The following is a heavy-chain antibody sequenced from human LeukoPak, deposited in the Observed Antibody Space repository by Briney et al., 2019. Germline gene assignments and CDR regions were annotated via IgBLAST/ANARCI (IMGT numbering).Heavy chain of an antibody. CDR2: VSSSSSYT. J-gene: IGHJ5*02. CDR1: GFTFSDYY. V-gene: IGHV3-11*06. D-gene: IGHD3-10*01. CDR3: ARDIFGSGSQEWFDP. Sequence: GGSLRLSCAASGFTFSDYYMSWIRPAPGKGLEWVSYVSSSSSYTNYADSVKGRFTISRDNAKNSLYLQMNSLRAEDTAVYYCARDIFGSGSQEWFDPWGQGTLVTVSS.